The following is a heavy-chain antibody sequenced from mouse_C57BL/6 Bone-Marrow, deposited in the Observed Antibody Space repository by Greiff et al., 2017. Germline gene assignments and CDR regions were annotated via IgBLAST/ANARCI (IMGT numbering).Heavy chain of an antibody. CDR1: GYTFTSYW. V-gene: IGHV1-69*01. Sequence: QVQLKQPGAELVMPGASVKLSCKASGYTFTSYWMHWVKQRPGQGLEWIGEIDPSDSYTNYNQKFKGKSTLTVDKSSSTAYMQLSSLTSEDSAVYYCGRGYYYGTNWYFDVWGTGTTVTVSS. D-gene: IGHD1-1*01. J-gene: IGHJ1*03. CDR2: IDPSDSYT. CDR3: GRGYYYGTNWYFDV.